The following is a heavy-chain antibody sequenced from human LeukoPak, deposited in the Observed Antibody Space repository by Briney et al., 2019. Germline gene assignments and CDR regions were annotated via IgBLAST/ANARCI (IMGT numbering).Heavy chain of an antibody. CDR2: ISRSGGST. CDR3: AKDGDDYYNSGYSSWFDP. Sequence: PGGSLRLSCAASGFTFSSYAMGWVRQAPGTGLEWVSSISRSGGSTYYADSVKGRFTISRDDTKNTLHLQMNSMRAEDTEVYYCAKDGDDYYNSGYSSWFDPWGQGTLVTVSS. J-gene: IGHJ5*02. CDR1: GFTFSSYA. V-gene: IGHV3-23*01. D-gene: IGHD3-22*01.